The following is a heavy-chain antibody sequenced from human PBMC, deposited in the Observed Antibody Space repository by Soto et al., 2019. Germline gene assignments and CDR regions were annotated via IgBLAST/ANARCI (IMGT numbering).Heavy chain of an antibody. CDR2: IYSGGST. V-gene: IGHV3-53*01. CDR3: ARDRRYDYVWGTEGFDP. J-gene: IGHJ5*02. D-gene: IGHD3-16*01. CDR1: GFTVSSNY. Sequence: GGSLRLSCAASGFTVSSNYMSWVRQAPGKGLGWVSVIYSGGSTYYADSVKGRFTISRDNSKNTLYLQMNSLRAEDTAVYYCARDRRYDYVWGTEGFDPWGQGTLVTVSS.